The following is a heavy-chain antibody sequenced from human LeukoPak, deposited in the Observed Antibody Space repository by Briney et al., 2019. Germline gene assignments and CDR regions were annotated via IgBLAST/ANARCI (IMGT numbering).Heavy chain of an antibody. J-gene: IGHJ5*02. CDR3: ARVNLRGSNYNWFDP. D-gene: IGHD3-10*01. Sequence: ASVKVSCKTSGGTFLSHTFSWVRQAPGHGLEWIGKITPVIETAKYAQTFQGRLSIYTDKDTTTVYMDLSGLRPDDTADYYCARVNLRGSNYNWFDPWGQGTRAIVSS. CDR2: ITPVIETA. CDR1: GGTFLSHT. V-gene: IGHV1-69*08.